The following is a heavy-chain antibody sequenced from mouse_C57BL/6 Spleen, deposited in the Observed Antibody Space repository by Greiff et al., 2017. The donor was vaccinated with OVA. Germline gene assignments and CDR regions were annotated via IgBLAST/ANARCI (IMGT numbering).Heavy chain of an antibody. D-gene: IGHD1-1*01. CDR2: INPNSGGT. CDR3: AGAELFYDYFDY. Sequence: QVQLQQSGAELVKPGASVKLSCKASGYTFTSYWMHWVKQRPGRGLEWIGNINPNSGGTKYNQKFKNKATLTVDKASSTAYMQLSSLTSEDSAVYYCAGAELFYDYFDYWGQGTTLTVSS. J-gene: IGHJ2*01. CDR1: GYTFTSYW. V-gene: IGHV1-7*01.